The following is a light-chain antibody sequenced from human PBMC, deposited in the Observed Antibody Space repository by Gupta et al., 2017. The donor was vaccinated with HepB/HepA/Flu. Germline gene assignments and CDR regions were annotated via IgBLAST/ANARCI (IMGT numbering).Light chain of an antibody. V-gene: IGLV1-44*01. J-gene: IGLJ2*01. CDR2: SNN. CDR1: RSNIGSNT. Sequence: QSVLTQPPSASGTPGQRVTISCSGSRSNIGSNTVNWYQQFPGTAPKLLIYSNNQRPSGVPDRFSGSKSGTSVSLAISGLQSEDEADYYCAAWDDSLNGVLVGGGTKLTVL. CDR3: AAWDDSLNGVL.